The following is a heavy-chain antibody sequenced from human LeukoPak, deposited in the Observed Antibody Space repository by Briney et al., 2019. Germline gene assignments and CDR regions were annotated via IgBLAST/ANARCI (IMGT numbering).Heavy chain of an antibody. Sequence: GGSLRLSCAASGLTVSSNYMSWVRQAPGKGLEWVSVIYSGGSTYYADSVKGRFTISRDTSKNTLSLQMNTLSAADTAVYYCARDQKGRGYYGSGRDYGGQGTRVTVSS. CDR2: IYSGGST. CDR3: ARDQKGRGYYGSGRDY. V-gene: IGHV3-53*01. CDR1: GLTVSSNY. J-gene: IGHJ4*02. D-gene: IGHD3-10*01.